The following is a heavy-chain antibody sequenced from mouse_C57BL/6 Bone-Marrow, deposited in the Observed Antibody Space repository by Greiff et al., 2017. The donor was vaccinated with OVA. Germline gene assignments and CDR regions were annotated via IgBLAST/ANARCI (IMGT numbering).Heavy chain of an antibody. Sequence: QVQLQQPGAELVKPGASVKMSCKASGYTFTSYWITWVKQRPGQGLEWIGDIYPGSGSTNYNEKFKSKATLTVDTSSRTAYMQLSSLTSEDSAVYYCARWGDVDAMDYWGQGTSVTVSS. J-gene: IGHJ4*01. CDR1: GYTFTSYW. V-gene: IGHV1-55*01. D-gene: IGHD3-3*01. CDR3: ARWGDVDAMDY. CDR2: IYPGSGST.